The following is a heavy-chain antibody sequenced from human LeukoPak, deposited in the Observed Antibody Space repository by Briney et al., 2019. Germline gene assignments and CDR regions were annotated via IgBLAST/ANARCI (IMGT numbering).Heavy chain of an antibody. Sequence: GGSLRLSCAASGFTFSSYSMNWVRQAPGKGLEWVSSISSSSSYIYYADSVKGRFTISRDNAKNSLYLQMNSLRAEDTAVYYRARATSLGSALWFGELGLYYFDYWGQGTLVTVSS. J-gene: IGHJ4*02. CDR1: GFTFSSYS. V-gene: IGHV3-21*01. CDR2: ISSSSSYI. D-gene: IGHD3-10*01. CDR3: ARATSLGSALWFGELGLYYFDY.